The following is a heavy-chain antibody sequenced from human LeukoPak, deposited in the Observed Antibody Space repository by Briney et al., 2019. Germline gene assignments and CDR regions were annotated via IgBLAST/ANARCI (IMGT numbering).Heavy chain of an antibody. CDR3: ARALGYNYGDAFDY. J-gene: IGHJ4*02. V-gene: IGHV4-34*01. D-gene: IGHD5-18*01. Sequence: ASETLSLTCVVYGGSFNGYFWSCIRQPPGKGLEWVGEINHSGSTNYNPSFKSRVTVSLDTSNNQFSLRLSSVTAADTAVYYCARALGYNYGDAFDYWGQGTLVTVSS. CDR2: INHSGST. CDR1: GGSFNGYF.